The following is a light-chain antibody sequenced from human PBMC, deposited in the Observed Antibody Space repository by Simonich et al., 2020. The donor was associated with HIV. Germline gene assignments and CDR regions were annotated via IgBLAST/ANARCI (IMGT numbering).Light chain of an antibody. V-gene: IGKV1-39*01. Sequence: DIQMTQSPSSLPASVGDRVTITCQASQDITNYLNWYQQKPGKAPKLLIYKASSLESGVPSRFSGSGSGTEFTLTISSLQPDDFATYYCQQSYSSLSYTFGLGTKLEIK. J-gene: IGKJ2*01. CDR1: QDITNY. CDR2: KAS. CDR3: QQSYSSLSYT.